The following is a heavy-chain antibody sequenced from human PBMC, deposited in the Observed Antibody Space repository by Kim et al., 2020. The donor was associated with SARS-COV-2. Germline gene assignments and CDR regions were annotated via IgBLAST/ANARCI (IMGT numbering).Heavy chain of an antibody. Sequence: GGSLRLSCAASGFTFSSYAMSWVRQAPGKGLEWVSAISGSGGSTYYADSVKGRFTISRDNSKNTLYLQMNSLRAEDTAVYYCAKVITMVRGVIIDYYYGMDVWGQGTTVTVSS. D-gene: IGHD3-10*01. CDR1: GFTFSSYA. V-gene: IGHV3-23*01. CDR3: AKVITMVRGVIIDYYYGMDV. J-gene: IGHJ6*02. CDR2: ISGSGGST.